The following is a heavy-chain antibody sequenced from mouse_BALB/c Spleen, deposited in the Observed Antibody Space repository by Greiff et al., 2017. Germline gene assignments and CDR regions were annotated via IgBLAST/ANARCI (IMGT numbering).Heavy chain of an antibody. Sequence: VQLQQSGAELVKPGASVKLSCKASGYTFTSYYMYWVKQRPGQGLEWIGEINPSNGGTNFNEKFKSKATLTVDKSSSTAYMQLSSLTSEDSAVYYCNGYDYDGARDYWGQGTSVTVSS. CDR1: GYTFTSYY. V-gene: IGHV1S81*02. CDR2: INPSNGGT. CDR3: NGYDYDGARDY. J-gene: IGHJ4*01. D-gene: IGHD2-4*01.